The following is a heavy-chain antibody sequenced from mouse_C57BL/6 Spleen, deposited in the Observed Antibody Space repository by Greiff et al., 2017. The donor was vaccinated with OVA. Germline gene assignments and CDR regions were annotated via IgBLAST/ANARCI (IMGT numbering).Heavy chain of an antibody. CDR1: GYTFTSYW. CDR2: IDPSDSYT. Sequence: QVQLQQPGAELVKPGASAKLSCKASGYTFTSYWMQWVKQRPGQGLEWIGEIDPSDSYTNYNQKFKGKATLTVDTSSSTAYMQLSSLTSEDSAVYYCARRRAFDYWGQGTTLTVSS. CDR3: ARRRAFDY. V-gene: IGHV1-50*01. J-gene: IGHJ2*01. D-gene: IGHD3-3*01.